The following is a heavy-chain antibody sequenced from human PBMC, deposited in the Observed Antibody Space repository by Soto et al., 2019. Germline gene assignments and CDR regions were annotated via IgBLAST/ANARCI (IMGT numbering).Heavy chain of an antibody. CDR3: ARGIEGPPPKTHRFLDY. D-gene: IGHD3-10*01. V-gene: IGHV1-18*04. CDR2: ISAYNGNT. CDR1: GYTFTSYG. Sequence: GASVKVSCKASGYTFTSYGISWVRQAPGQGLEWMGWISAYNGNTNYAQKLQGRVTMTTDTSTSTAYMELRSLRSDDTAVYYCARGIEGPPPKTHRFLDYWGQGTLVTVSS. J-gene: IGHJ4*02.